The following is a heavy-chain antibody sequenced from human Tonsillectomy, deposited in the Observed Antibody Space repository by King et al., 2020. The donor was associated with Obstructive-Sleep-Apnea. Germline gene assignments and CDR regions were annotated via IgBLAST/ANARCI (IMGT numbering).Heavy chain of an antibody. CDR1: GGSIITTAYY. V-gene: IGHV4-39*07. Sequence: QLQLQESGPGLVKPSETLSLTCSVSGGSIITTAYYWGWIRQPPGKGLHWIGSMLSAGNTYYNPSLKSRVIMSADTSKNQFFLRLSSVSAADTAVYFCVRQIERDGYDYWGLGTLVTVSS. CDR2: MLSAGNT. J-gene: IGHJ4*02. D-gene: IGHD5-24*01. CDR3: VRQIERDGYDY.